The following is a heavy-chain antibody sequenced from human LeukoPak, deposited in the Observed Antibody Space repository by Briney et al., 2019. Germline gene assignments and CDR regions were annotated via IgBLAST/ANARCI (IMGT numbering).Heavy chain of an antibody. CDR2: ISSSGSTI. D-gene: IGHD3-10*01. Sequence: PGGSLRLSCAASGFTFSRYEMNWVRQAPGKGLEWVSYISSSGSTIYYADSVKGRFTISRDNAKNSLYLQMSSLRTEDTALYYCAKEYHLYGSGSSFGHWGQGTLVTVSS. CDR3: AKEYHLYGSGSSFGH. J-gene: IGHJ4*02. V-gene: IGHV3-48*03. CDR1: GFTFSRYE.